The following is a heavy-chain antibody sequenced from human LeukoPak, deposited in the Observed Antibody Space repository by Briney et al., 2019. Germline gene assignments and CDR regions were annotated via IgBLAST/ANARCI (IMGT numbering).Heavy chain of an antibody. CDR3: ARDIYDDGYGSGSYVRDY. J-gene: IGHJ4*02. D-gene: IGHD3-10*01. CDR2: IYYSGST. V-gene: IGHV4-39*07. Sequence: KTSETLSLTCTVSGGSISSSSYYWGWIRQPPGKGLEWIGSIYYSGSTYYNPSLKSRVTISVDTSKNQFSLKLSSVTAADTAVYYCARDIYDDGYGSGSYVRDYWGQGTLVTVSS. CDR1: GGSISSSSYY.